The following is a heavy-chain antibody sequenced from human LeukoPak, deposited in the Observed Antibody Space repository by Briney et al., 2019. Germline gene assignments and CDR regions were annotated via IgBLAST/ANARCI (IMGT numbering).Heavy chain of an antibody. Sequence: PETLSLTCTVSGGSISSYYWSWIRQPPGKGLEWIGYIYYSGSTNYNPSLKSRVTISVDTSKNQFSLKLSSVTAADTAVYYCARNGRYFDWSFYYYYMDVWGKGTTVTISS. V-gene: IGHV4-59*01. CDR3: ARNGRYFDWSFYYYYMDV. CDR2: IYYSGST. D-gene: IGHD3-9*01. CDR1: GGSISSYY. J-gene: IGHJ6*03.